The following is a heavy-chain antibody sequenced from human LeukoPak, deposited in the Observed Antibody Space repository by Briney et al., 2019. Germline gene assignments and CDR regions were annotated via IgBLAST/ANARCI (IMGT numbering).Heavy chain of an antibody. CDR1: GYTFTSYG. CDR2: ISAYNGNT. CDR3: ARNPSTALDY. J-gene: IGHJ4*02. Sequence: GASVKVSCNASGYTFTSYGISWVRHPPGQGLERMGLISAYNGNTNYAQQFQGRVTMTTDTYTSTAYMERRSLRSDDTAVYYCARNPSTALDYWGQGTLVSVSS. D-gene: IGHD4-17*01. V-gene: IGHV1-18*01.